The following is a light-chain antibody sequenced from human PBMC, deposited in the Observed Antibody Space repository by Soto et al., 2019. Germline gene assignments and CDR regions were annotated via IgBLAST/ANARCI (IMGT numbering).Light chain of an antibody. Sequence: EIEMTQSPATLSVSPGERATISCRASQSITTSLAWYQQKPGRAPSLLIHDASSLPSGIPSRFSGSGSGTEFTLTISSLQPDDSATYYCQQYEGYPWTFGQGTKLDI. J-gene: IGKJ1*01. CDR3: QQYEGYPWT. CDR2: DAS. CDR1: QSITTS. V-gene: IGKV3-15*01.